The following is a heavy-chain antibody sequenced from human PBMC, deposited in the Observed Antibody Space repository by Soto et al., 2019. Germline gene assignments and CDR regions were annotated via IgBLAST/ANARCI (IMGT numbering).Heavy chain of an antibody. D-gene: IGHD7-27*01. V-gene: IGHV3-53*01. CDR1: GFTVSNNY. J-gene: IGHJ4*02. CDR3: ATGAGGGGY. Sequence: EVQLVESGGGLIQPGGSLRLSCAVSGFTVSNNYMSWVRQAPGKGLEGVSVIYSGGYTAYGDSVKGRFTISRDNSKNTRYLQMNRQRANHRGVYYVATGAGGGGYWGQGTLVTVSS. CDR2: IYSGGYT.